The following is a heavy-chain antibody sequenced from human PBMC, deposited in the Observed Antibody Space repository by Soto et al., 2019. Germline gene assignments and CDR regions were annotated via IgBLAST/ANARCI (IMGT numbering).Heavy chain of an antibody. D-gene: IGHD3-22*01. CDR2: ISSSSSYT. CDR3: ARDRLGYYDSSGSNWFDP. V-gene: IGHV3-11*06. Sequence: GGSLILSCAASGFNFSDYYMSWIRQAPGKGLEWVSYISSSSSYTNYADSVKGRFTISRDNAKNSLYLQMNSLRAEDTAVYYCARDRLGYYDSSGSNWFDPWGQGTLVTVSS. J-gene: IGHJ5*02. CDR1: GFNFSDYY.